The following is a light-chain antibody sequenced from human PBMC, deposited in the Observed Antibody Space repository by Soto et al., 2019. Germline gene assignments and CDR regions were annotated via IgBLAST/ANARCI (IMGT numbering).Light chain of an antibody. CDR2: ELN. V-gene: IGLV2-14*01. CDR3: GSYRRSSTPSAV. CDR1: SSDIGGYDY. Sequence: QSALTQPASVSGSPGQSITISCTGTSSDIGGYDYVSWYQQHPGKAPKVLIFELNHRPSGVSSRFSACKSGNTASVTISALQAEDEADYDRGSYRRSSTPSAVFGWGTKVTVL. J-gene: IGLJ1*01.